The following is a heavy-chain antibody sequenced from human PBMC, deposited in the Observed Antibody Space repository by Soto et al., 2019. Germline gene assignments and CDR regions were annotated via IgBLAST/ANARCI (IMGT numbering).Heavy chain of an antibody. Sequence: EVQLLESGGGLVQPGGSLRLSCAASGFTFSFYAMSWVRQAPGKGLEWVSTSAGSGDTTYYADNVKGRITISRDNSKNTLYLQMNNRRAGGTAIYYCAKEVYPNTTTSGDAVDIWGQGTMVTVCS. D-gene: IGHD2-2*01. CDR3: AKEVYPNTTTSGDAVDI. CDR1: GFTFSFYA. CDR2: SAGSGDTT. J-gene: IGHJ3*02. V-gene: IGHV3-23*01.